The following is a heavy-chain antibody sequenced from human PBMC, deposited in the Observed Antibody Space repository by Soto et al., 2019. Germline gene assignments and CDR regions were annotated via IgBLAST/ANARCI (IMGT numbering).Heavy chain of an antibody. D-gene: IGHD3-3*01. Sequence: GGSLRLSCAASGFTFSSYAMSWVRQGPGKGLEWVSAISGSGGSTYYADSVKGRFTISRDNSKNTLYLQMNSLRAEDTAVYYCARESYDFWCGYTPYGMGVWGQGTTVTVSS. CDR1: GFTFSSYA. V-gene: IGHV3-23*01. CDR3: ARESYDFWCGYTPYGMGV. CDR2: ISGSGGST. J-gene: IGHJ6*02.